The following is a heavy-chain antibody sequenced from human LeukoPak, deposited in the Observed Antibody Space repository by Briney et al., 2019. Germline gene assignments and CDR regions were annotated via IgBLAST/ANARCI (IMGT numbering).Heavy chain of an antibody. CDR2: IWYDGSNK. Sequence: GGSLRLSCAASGFTFSSYGMHWVRQAPGKGLEWVAVIWYDGSNKYYADSVKGRFTISRDNSKNTLYLQMNSLRAEDTAVYYCARDTTNSGSSPDAFDIWGQGTMVTVSS. J-gene: IGHJ3*02. CDR1: GFTFSSYG. CDR3: ARDTTNSGSSPDAFDI. D-gene: IGHD1-26*01. V-gene: IGHV3-33*01.